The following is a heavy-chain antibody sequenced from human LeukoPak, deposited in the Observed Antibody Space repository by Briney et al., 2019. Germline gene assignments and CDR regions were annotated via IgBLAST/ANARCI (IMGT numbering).Heavy chain of an antibody. Sequence: GGSLRLSCIVSGFTFSTAWMTWVRQAPGKGLEWISYIDTSSSTMYYADSVMGRFTISRDNAKESLYLQMNSLRDEDTAVYYCAREDDSWGPNNLDLWGQGTMVTVSS. CDR1: GFTFSTAW. D-gene: IGHD7-27*01. CDR3: AREDDSWGPNNLDL. J-gene: IGHJ3*01. CDR2: IDTSSSTM. V-gene: IGHV3-48*02.